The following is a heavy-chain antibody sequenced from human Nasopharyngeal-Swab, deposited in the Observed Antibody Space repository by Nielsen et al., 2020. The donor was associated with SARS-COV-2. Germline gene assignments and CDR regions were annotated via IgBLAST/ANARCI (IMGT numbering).Heavy chain of an antibody. Sequence: WERQAPGQALEWMGWVQAANGNTKYSQKFQGRGAITRDTSASTAYMEVSSLRSEDTAVYYCANGRIPRYQLLDDWGQGTPVTVSS. D-gene: IGHD2-2*01. J-gene: IGHJ4*02. V-gene: IGHV1-3*01. CDR2: VQAANGNT. CDR3: ANGRIPRYQLLDD.